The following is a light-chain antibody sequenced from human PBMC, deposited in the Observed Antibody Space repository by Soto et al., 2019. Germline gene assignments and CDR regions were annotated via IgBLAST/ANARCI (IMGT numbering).Light chain of an antibody. J-gene: IGKJ4*01. V-gene: IGKV3-11*01. Sequence: EIVLTQSPATLSLSPGERATLSCRASQSVSSYLAWYQQKPGQAPRLLIYDASNRATGIPARFSGGGSGTDFTLTISSLEPEDFAVYYCQQGSNWPPGLTFGGGTKVEIK. CDR2: DAS. CDR3: QQGSNWPPGLT. CDR1: QSVSSY.